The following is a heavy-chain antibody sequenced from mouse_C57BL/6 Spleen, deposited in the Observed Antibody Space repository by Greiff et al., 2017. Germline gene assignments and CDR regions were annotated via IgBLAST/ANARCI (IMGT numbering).Heavy chain of an antibody. CDR3: ARHYYGSSYWYFDV. D-gene: IGHD1-1*01. J-gene: IGHJ1*03. CDR1: GFTFSSYG. Sequence: EVKLVESGGDLVKPGGSLKLSCAASGFTFSSYGMSWVRQTPDKRLEWVATISSGGSYTYYPDSVKGRFTISRDNAKNTLYLQMSSLSCENSAMYYCARHYYGSSYWYFDVWGTGTTVTVSS. V-gene: IGHV5-6*01. CDR2: ISSGGSYT.